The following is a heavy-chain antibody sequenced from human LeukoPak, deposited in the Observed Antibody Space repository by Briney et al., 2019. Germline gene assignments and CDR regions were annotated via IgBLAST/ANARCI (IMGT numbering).Heavy chain of an antibody. Sequence: SQTLSLXCTVSGGSISSGSYYWSWIRQPAGKGQEWIGRIYTSGSTNYNPSLKSRVTISVDTSKNQFSLKLSSVTAADTAVYYCARATGTYFDYWGQGTLVTVSS. D-gene: IGHD6-13*01. CDR2: IYTSGST. J-gene: IGHJ4*02. CDR1: GGSISSGSYY. CDR3: ARATGTYFDY. V-gene: IGHV4-61*02.